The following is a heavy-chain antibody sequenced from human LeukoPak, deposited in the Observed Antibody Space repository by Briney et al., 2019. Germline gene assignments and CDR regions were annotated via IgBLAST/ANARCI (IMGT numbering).Heavy chain of an antibody. CDR3: ARGPSLYDSSGYFFDY. V-gene: IGHV4-34*01. D-gene: IGHD3-22*01. Sequence: SETLSLTCAVYGGSFSGYYWSWIRQPPGKGLEWIGEINHSGSTNYNPSLKSRVTISVDTSKNQFSLKLSSVTAADTAVYYCARGPSLYDSSGYFFDYWGQGTLVTVSS. J-gene: IGHJ4*02. CDR2: INHSGST. CDR1: GGSFSGYY.